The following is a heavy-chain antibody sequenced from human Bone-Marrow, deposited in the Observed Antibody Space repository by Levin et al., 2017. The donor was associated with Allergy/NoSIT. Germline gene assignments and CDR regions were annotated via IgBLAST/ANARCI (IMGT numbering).Heavy chain of an antibody. V-gene: IGHV1-2*06. CDR2: INPNGGDT. CDR1: GYTFSGYY. D-gene: IGHD4-11*01. Sequence: PGASVKVSCQASGYTFSGYYIHWVRQAPGQGLEWMGRINPNGGDTKYAQNFQGRVTLTSDTSISTAYMELSRLTSDDTAIYFCAREEMTKVTFDYWGQGTLLTVSS. CDR3: AREEMTKVTFDY. J-gene: IGHJ4*02.